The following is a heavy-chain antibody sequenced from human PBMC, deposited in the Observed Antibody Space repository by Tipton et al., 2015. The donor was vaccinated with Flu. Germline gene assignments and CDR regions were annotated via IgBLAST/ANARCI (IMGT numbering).Heavy chain of an antibody. CDR2: IWYDGSKK. J-gene: IGHJ3*02. CDR3: TRSYYYDSSGYDVFDI. Sequence: QLVQSGGGVVQPGMSLRLSCAASGFRFGGFGMHWVRQAPGEGLEWVAAIWYDGSKKYYADSVKGRFTISRDNSMNTLYLRMNSLRAEDTAVYYCTRSYYYDSSGYDVFDIWGQGTMVTVSS. V-gene: IGHV3-33*01. CDR1: GFRFGGFG. D-gene: IGHD3-22*01.